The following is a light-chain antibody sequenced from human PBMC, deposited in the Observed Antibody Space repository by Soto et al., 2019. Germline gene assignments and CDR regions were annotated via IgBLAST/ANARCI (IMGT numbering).Light chain of an antibody. J-gene: IGKJ5*01. CDR1: QSLLYSSNNKDF. V-gene: IGKV4-1*01. CDR3: QQDYSTLPIT. CDR2: WAS. Sequence: IVLSQFTDKLGVSLGDRATSKCKSSQSLLYSSNNKDFLAWYQQKPGQPPKLLIYWASIRDSGVPDRFSGSGSWTDFTLTISSVQAEDVAVYYCQQDYSTLPITFGQGTRLAIK.